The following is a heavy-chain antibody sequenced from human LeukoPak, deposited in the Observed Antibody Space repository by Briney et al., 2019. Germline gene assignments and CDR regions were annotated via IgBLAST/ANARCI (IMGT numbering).Heavy chain of an antibody. D-gene: IGHD4-23*01. V-gene: IGHV3-53*05. CDR2: IYSGGSP. Sequence: GGSLRLSCAASGFTVSSNDMSWVRQASGKGLEWVSVIYSGGSPYYADSVKGRFTISRDNSKNTLYLQMNSLRAEDTAVYYCARGPTVVTPGDYWGQGTLVTVSS. CDR1: GFTVSSND. J-gene: IGHJ4*02. CDR3: ARGPTVVTPGDY.